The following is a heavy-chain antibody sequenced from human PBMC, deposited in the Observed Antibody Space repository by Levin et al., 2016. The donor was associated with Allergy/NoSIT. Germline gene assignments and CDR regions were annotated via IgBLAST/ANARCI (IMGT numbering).Heavy chain of an antibody. D-gene: IGHD6-19*01. CDR2: ISYDGSNK. CDR3: AKDEGQWLVRPFDY. J-gene: IGHJ4*02. V-gene: IGHV3-30*18. Sequence: WIRQPPGKGLEWVAVISYDGSNKYYADSVKGRFTISRDNSKNTLYLQMNSLRAEDTAVYYCAKDEGQWLVRPFDYWGQGTLVTVSS.